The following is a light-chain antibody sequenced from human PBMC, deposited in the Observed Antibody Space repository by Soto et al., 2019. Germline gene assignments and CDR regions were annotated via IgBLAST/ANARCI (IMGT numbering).Light chain of an antibody. CDR3: SSYAGSTPYV. Sequence: QSALTQPPSASGSPGQSVTISCTRTSSDVGGYNYVSWYQQHPGKAPKLMIYDVSKRPSGVPDRFSVSKSGNTASLTVSGLQAEDEADYYCSSYAGSTPYVFGTGTKLTVL. CDR2: DVS. J-gene: IGLJ1*01. V-gene: IGLV2-8*01. CDR1: SSDVGGYNY.